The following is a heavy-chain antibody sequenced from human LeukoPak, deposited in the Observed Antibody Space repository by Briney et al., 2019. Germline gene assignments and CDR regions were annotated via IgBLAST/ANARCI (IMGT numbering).Heavy chain of an antibody. CDR2: ISGSGGST. V-gene: IGHV3-23*01. Sequence: PGGSLRLSCAASEFTFRSYWMHWVRQVSGKGLEWVSAISGSGGSTYYADSVKGRFTISRDNSKNTLYLQMNSLRAEDTAVYYCASQTYYYGSGSYWYFDYLGQGTLVTVSS. CDR1: EFTFRSYW. D-gene: IGHD3-10*01. J-gene: IGHJ4*02. CDR3: ASQTYYYGSGSYWYFDY.